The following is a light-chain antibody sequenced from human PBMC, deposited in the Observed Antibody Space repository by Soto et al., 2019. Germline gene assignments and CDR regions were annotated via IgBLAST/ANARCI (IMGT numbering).Light chain of an antibody. Sequence: DVQMTQSPSSLSASVGDRVTITCRASQDISNYLNWYQQQPGKAPKLLIYDASNLETGVPSRFSGSGSGTDFTFTISSLQPEDIATYYCQQYGNLPLTFGGGTRVEIK. V-gene: IGKV1-33*01. CDR1: QDISNY. J-gene: IGKJ4*01. CDR2: DAS. CDR3: QQYGNLPLT.